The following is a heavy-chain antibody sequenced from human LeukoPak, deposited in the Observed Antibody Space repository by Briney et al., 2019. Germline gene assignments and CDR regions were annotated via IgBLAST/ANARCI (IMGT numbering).Heavy chain of an antibody. Sequence: SETLSLTCTVSGGSISSYYWSWIRQRAGKGQEWIGRIYTSGSTNYNPSLKSRVTMSVDTSKNQFSLKLSSVTAADTAVYYCARGVFYGSGSYWTFDYWGQGTLVTVSS. CDR3: ARGVFYGSGSYWTFDY. D-gene: IGHD3-10*01. J-gene: IGHJ4*02. CDR1: GGSISSYY. CDR2: IYTSGST. V-gene: IGHV4-4*07.